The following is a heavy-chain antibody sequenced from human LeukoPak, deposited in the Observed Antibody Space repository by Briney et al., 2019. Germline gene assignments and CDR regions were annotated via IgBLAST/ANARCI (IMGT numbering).Heavy chain of an antibody. D-gene: IGHD6-6*01. CDR1: GFTFSDYY. CDR3: ARGSTSSLAWFGP. Sequence: GGSLRLSCAASGFTFSDYYMSWIRQAPGKGLEWVSYISSSAHSIYYADSVQGRFTISRDNAKNSLYLQMNSLRAEDTAVYYCARGSTSSLAWFGPWGQGTLVTVSS. CDR2: ISSSAHSI. J-gene: IGHJ5*02. V-gene: IGHV3-11*01.